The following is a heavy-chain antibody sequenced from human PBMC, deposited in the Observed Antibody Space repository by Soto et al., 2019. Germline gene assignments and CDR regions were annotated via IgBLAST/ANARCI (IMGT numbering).Heavy chain of an antibody. CDR2: IYSGGST. Sequence: EVQLVESGGGLIQPGGSLRLSCAASGFTVSSNYMSWVRQAPGKGLEWVAVIYSGGSTYYADSVKGRFTISRDNSKNTLYLQMNSLRAEDTAVYYCARVGDCSSTSCPNGYFQHWGQGTLVTVSS. CDR1: GFTVSSNY. V-gene: IGHV3-53*01. D-gene: IGHD2-2*01. CDR3: ARVGDCSSTSCPNGYFQH. J-gene: IGHJ1*01.